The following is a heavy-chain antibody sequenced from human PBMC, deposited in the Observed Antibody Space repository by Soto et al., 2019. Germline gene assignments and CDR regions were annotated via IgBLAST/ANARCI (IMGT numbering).Heavy chain of an antibody. D-gene: IGHD3-10*01. CDR2: IKQDGSDK. Sequence: GGSLRLSCVASGFTFSSDWMSWVRQAPGKGLEWVANIKQDGSDKYYVDSVKGRFTISRDNAKNSLYLQMNSLRAEDTAVYYCARDYYASGSHDYWGQGT. CDR1: GFTFSSDW. J-gene: IGHJ4*02. CDR3: ARDYYASGSHDY. V-gene: IGHV3-7*01.